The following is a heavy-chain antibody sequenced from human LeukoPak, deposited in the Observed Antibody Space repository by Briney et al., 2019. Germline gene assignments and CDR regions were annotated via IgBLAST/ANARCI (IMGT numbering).Heavy chain of an antibody. CDR2: IDYDGINK. J-gene: IGHJ4*02. D-gene: IGHD1-20*01. Sequence: GGSLRLSCAASGLTFSSFNMHWVRQTPGKGLEWVAFIDYDGINKFYADSVKGRFTISRDNSKNTLYLQMNSLRAEDTAVYYCAKDVKYNWNYIDYWGQGTLVTVSS. V-gene: IGHV3-30*02. CDR3: AKDVKYNWNYIDY. CDR1: GLTFSSFN.